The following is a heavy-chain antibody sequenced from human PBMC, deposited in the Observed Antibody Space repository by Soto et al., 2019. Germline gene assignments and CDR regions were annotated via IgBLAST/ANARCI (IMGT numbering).Heavy chain of an antibody. CDR2: IDNSGST. D-gene: IGHD3-3*01. J-gene: IGHJ4*02. V-gene: IGHV4-4*07. CDR1: GGSISNYF. CDR3: ARGGQDFWSGPFDY. Sequence: SETLSLTCTVSGGSISNYFCNWIRQPAGKGLEWIGRIDNSGSTNYNPSLKSRITMSADTSRNQFSLKLNSVTAADTAVYYCARGGQDFWSGPFDYWGQGALVT.